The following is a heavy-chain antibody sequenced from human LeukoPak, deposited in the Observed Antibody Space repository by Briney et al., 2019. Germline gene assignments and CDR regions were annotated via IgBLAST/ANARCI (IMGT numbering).Heavy chain of an antibody. Sequence: RPSETLSLTCTVSGGSISSYYWSWIRQSPGKGLEWIGYIYSSGSTNYNPSLKSRITISVDTSKNQFSLKVNSVTAADTAVYYCARVRATRCDYWGQGTLVTVSS. J-gene: IGHJ4*02. D-gene: IGHD5-24*01. CDR1: GGSISSYY. V-gene: IGHV4-4*09. CDR3: ARVRATRCDY. CDR2: IYSSGST.